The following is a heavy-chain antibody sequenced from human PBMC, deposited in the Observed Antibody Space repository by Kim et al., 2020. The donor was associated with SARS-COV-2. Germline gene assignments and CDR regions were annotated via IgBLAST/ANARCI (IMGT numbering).Heavy chain of an antibody. Sequence: GGSLRLSCAASGFTFSRFTMNWVRQAPGKGLEWVSYISSSSSSISHADSVKGRFTISRDNAKNSLYLQMNSLRDDDTAVYYCARALSPYGMDVWGQGTT. CDR1: GFTFSRFT. CDR2: ISSSSSSI. D-gene: IGHD3-3*02. J-gene: IGHJ6*02. V-gene: IGHV3-48*02. CDR3: ARALSPYGMDV.